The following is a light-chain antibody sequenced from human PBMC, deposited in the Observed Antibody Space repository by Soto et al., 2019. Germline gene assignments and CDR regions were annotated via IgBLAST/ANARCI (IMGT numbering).Light chain of an antibody. V-gene: IGLV1-40*01. J-gene: IGLJ2*01. CDR2: GNS. CDR3: QSYDSSLSVV. Sequence: QSVLTQPPSVSGAPGQRVTISCTGSSSNIGAGYDVHWYQQLPGTAPQLLIYGNSKRPSGVPDRFSGSKSGTSASLATGLRAEDEADYSCQSYDSSLSVVFGGGTKLTVL. CDR1: SSNIGAGYD.